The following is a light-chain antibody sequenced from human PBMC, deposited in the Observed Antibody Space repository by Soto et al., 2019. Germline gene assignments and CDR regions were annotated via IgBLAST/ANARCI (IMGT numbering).Light chain of an antibody. J-gene: IGKJ1*01. CDR1: QSVFSRFRNKNY. CDR3: QQYYTTPTWT. V-gene: IGKV4-1*01. Sequence: DSVMTQAPDSLTLSLGERATSNCKSSQSVFSRFRNKNYLGWFQQKPGQPPRLLIYWASTRESGVSDRFSGSGSGTDFTLTINSLQAEDVAVYYCQQYYTTPTWTFGQGTKVDIK. CDR2: WAS.